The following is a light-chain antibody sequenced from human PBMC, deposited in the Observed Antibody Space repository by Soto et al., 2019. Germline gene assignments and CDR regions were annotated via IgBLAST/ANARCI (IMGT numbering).Light chain of an antibody. CDR2: DVS. Sequence: QSVLTQPRSVSGSPGQSVTISCTGTSSDVGTYNYVSWFQQYPGKAPKVMISDVSKRPSGVPDRFSGSKSGNTASLTISGLQADDEANYYCSSYTRSNTLVVFGGGTKLTVL. CDR3: SSYTRSNTLVV. J-gene: IGLJ2*01. CDR1: SSDVGTYNY. V-gene: IGLV2-11*01.